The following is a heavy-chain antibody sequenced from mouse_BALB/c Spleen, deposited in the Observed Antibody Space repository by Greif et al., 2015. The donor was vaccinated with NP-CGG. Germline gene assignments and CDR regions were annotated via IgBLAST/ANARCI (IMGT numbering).Heavy chain of an antibody. CDR1: GFTFSSYA. Sequence: EVMLVESGGGLVKPGGSLRLSCAASGFTFSSYAMSWVRQTPEKRLEWVATISSGGSYTYYPDSVKGRFTISRDNAKNTLYLQMSSLRSEDTAMYYCARPMFYYDYDVWFAYWGQGTLVTVSA. J-gene: IGHJ3*01. D-gene: IGHD2-4*01. CDR3: ARPMFYYDYDVWFAY. V-gene: IGHV5-9-1*01. CDR2: ISSGGSYT.